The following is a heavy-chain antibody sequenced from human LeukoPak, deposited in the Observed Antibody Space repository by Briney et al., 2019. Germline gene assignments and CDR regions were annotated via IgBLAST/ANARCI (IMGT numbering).Heavy chain of an antibody. V-gene: IGHV3-49*03. D-gene: IGHD6-13*01. CDR2: VRTKAYGGTT. CDR1: GFTFGDYA. Sequence: GGSLRLSCTTSGFTFGDYAMSWFRQAPEKGLEWVGLVRTKAYGGTTEYAASVKARFTISRDDSESIAYLQMNSLRAEDTAVYYCVKDIGIAAAVFDYWGQGTLVTVSS. J-gene: IGHJ4*02. CDR3: VKDIGIAAAVFDY.